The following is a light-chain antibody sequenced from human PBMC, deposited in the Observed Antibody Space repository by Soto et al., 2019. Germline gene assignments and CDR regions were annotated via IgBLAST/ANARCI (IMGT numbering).Light chain of an antibody. Sequence: QSALTQPASVSGSPGQSITISCTGTSSDVGSYNLVSWYQQHPGKVPKLMIYEVSNRPSGVSNRFSGSKSGNTASLTISGLQAGDEAAYYCSAYAGSSAPVLFGGGTKLTVL. J-gene: IGLJ2*01. CDR3: SAYAGSSAPVL. CDR2: EVS. CDR1: SSDVGSYNL. V-gene: IGLV2-23*02.